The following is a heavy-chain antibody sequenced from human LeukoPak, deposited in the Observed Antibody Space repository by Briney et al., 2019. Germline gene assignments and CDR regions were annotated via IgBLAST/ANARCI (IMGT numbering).Heavy chain of an antibody. J-gene: IGHJ3*02. Sequence: GASVKVSCKASGYTFTSYGISWVRQAPGQGLEWMGWISAYNGNTNYAQKLQGRVTMTTDTSTSTAYMELRSLRSDDTAVYYCASYSGSYYPQQGRAFDIWGQGTMVTVSS. CDR2: ISAYNGNT. D-gene: IGHD1-26*01. CDR3: ASYSGSYYPQQGRAFDI. CDR1: GYTFTSYG. V-gene: IGHV1-18*01.